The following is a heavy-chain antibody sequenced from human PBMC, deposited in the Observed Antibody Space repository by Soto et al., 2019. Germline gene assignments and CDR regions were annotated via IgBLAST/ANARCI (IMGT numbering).Heavy chain of an antibody. J-gene: IGHJ6*02. Sequence: QDQLVQSGAEVKKPGASVKVSCKVSGHTLTKLAIYWVRQAAGKGLEWMGGFDPEDGEAIYAQKFQGRVTMTEDTSTDPAYMELSGLRSEDTAVYYCATRVSSLGYYNGMNVWGQGTTVTVSS. CDR1: GHTLTKLA. CDR3: ATRVSSLGYYNGMNV. V-gene: IGHV1-24*01. CDR2: FDPEDGEA. D-gene: IGHD3-16*02.